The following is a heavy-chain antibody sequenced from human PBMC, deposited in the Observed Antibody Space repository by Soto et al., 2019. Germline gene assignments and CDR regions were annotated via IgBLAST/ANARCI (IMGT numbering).Heavy chain of an antibody. CDR2: INHSGST. CDR3: ARDKITGLFDY. J-gene: IGHJ4*02. V-gene: IGHV4-34*01. Sequence: SETLSLTCAVYGGSFSGYYWTWIRQPPGTGLEWIGEINHSGSTNYNPSLKSRVTISADTSKNQFSLKLTSVTAADTAVYYCARDKITGLFDYWGQRTLVTVSS. D-gene: IGHD2-8*02. CDR1: GGSFSGYY.